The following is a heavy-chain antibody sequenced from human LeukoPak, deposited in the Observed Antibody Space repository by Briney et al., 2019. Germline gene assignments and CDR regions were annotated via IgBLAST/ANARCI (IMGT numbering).Heavy chain of an antibody. CDR1: GYNFDRYG. V-gene: IGHV1-18*01. J-gene: IGHJ5*02. D-gene: IGHD2-15*01. CDR2: ISAHNGNT. Sequence: ASVKVSCKGSGYNFDRYGISWVRQAPGQGLEWMAWISAHNGNTHYAQKFQGRVAVTTDTSTSTAYMDLRSLTSDDTAIYYCARDQGGNWLDPWGQGTLVTVSS. CDR3: ARDQGGNWLDP.